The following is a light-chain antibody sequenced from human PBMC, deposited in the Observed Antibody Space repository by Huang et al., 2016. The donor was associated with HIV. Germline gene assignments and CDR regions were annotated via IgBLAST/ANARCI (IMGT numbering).Light chain of an antibody. CDR2: GAS. V-gene: IGKV3-20*01. CDR1: QTISSNY. CDR3: QQYGDSPSFT. J-gene: IGKJ3*01. Sequence: EIVLTRSPGTLSLSPGERATLSCRASQTISSNYLAWYQQKSGQAPRLLIYGASNRATDIPDRFSGSGSGTDFTLTISRLEPEDFAVYYCQQYGDSPSFTFGPGTKVDI.